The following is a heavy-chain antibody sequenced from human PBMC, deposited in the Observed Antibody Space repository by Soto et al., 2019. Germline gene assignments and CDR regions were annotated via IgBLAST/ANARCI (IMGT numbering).Heavy chain of an antibody. V-gene: IGHV1-18*01. D-gene: IGHD2-2*01. CDR2: ISAYNGNT. CDR3: AMVIGYCSSTSCLHGGYNWFDP. Sequence: GASVEVCCKASGYAITSYDMSWVRQAPGQGLEWMGWISAYNGNTNYAQKLQGRVTMTTDTSTSTAYMELRSLRSDDTAVYYCAMVIGYCSSTSCLHGGYNWFDPWAREPWSPSPQ. CDR1: GYAITSYD. J-gene: IGHJ5*02.